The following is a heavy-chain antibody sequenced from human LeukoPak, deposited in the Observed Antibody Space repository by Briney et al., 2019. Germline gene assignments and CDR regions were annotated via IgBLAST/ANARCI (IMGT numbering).Heavy chain of an antibody. CDR1: GITFSSYS. J-gene: IGHJ4*02. D-gene: IGHD5-12*01. Sequence: GGSLRLSCAASGITFSSYSMNWVRQAPGKGLEWVSSISSSSSYIYYADSVKGRFTISRDNAKNSLYLQMNSLRAEDTAVYYCASFGFSGYQDYWGQGTLVTVSS. CDR3: ASFGFSGYQDY. CDR2: ISSSSSYI. V-gene: IGHV3-21*01.